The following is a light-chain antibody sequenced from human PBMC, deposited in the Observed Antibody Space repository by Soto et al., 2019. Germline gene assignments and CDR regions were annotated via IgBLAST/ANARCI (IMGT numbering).Light chain of an antibody. CDR2: SNN. V-gene: IGLV1-47*02. J-gene: IGLJ7*01. Sequence: QSVLTQPPSASGTPGQRVTISCSGSSSNIGSTSVYWYQQLPGTAPKLLIYSNNRRPSGVPERFSGSKTGTSASLTISGLRPEDEAHYYCAAYTGNLNGPVFGGGTQLTVL. CDR3: AAYTGNLNGPV. CDR1: SSNIGSTS.